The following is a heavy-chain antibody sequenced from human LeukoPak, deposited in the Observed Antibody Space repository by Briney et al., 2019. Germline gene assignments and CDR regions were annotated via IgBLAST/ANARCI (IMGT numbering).Heavy chain of an antibody. Sequence: GGSLRLSCAASGFTFSSYGMHWVRQAPGKGLEWVAVISYDGGNKYYADSVKGRFTISRDNSKNTLYLQMNSLRAEDTAVYYCAKDRGWLQLVFDYWGQGTLVTVSS. CDR1: GFTFSSYG. D-gene: IGHD5-24*01. CDR3: AKDRGWLQLVFDY. CDR2: ISYDGGNK. V-gene: IGHV3-30*18. J-gene: IGHJ4*02.